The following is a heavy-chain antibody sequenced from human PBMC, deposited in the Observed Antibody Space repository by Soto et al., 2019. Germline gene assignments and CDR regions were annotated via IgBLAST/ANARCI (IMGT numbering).Heavy chain of an antibody. CDR1: GYTFTGYY. CDR3: ARDPSPLGIAARRYYGMDV. CDR2: INPNSGGT. V-gene: IGHV1-2*04. Sequence: GASVKVSCKASGYTFTGYYMHWVRQAPGQGLEWMGWINPNSGGTNYAQKFQGWVTMTRDTSISTAYMELSRLRSDDTAVYYCARDPSPLGIAARRYYGMDVWGQGTTVTVSS. D-gene: IGHD6-6*01. J-gene: IGHJ6*02.